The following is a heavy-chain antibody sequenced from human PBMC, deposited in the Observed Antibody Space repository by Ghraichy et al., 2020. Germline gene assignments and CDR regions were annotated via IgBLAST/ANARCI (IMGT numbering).Heavy chain of an antibody. CDR3: ARAGYYDSSGYYYDWYFDL. CDR1: GFTFSSYS. D-gene: IGHD3-22*01. Sequence: GGSLRLSCAASGFTFSSYSMNWVRQAPGKGLEWVSSISSSSSYIYYADSVKGRFTISRDNAKNSLYLQMNSLRAEDTAVYYCARAGYYDSSGYYYDWYFDLWGRGTLVTVSS. J-gene: IGHJ2*01. CDR2: ISSSSSYI. V-gene: IGHV3-21*01.